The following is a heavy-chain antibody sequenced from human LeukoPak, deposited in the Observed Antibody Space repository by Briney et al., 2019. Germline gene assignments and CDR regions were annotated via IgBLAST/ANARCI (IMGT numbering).Heavy chain of an antibody. D-gene: IGHD3-22*01. CDR1: GGSIRSSYYY. J-gene: IGHJ4*02. CDR2: IYYSGST. V-gene: IGHV4-61*05. Sequence: SETLSLTCTVSGGSIRSSYYYWGWIRQPPGKGLEWIVYIYYSGSTNYNPSLKSRVTISVDTSKNQFSLKLTSVTAADTAVYYCASYSYYYDSSGYFDYWGQGTLVTVSS. CDR3: ASYSYYYDSSGYFDY.